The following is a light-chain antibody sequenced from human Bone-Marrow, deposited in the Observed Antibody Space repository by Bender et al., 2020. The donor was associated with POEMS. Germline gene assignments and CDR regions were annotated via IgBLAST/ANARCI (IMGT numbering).Light chain of an antibody. CDR1: DSNFGGNN. Sequence: QSVLTQPPSASGTPGQSVIISCSGTDSNFGGNNVNWYQHLPGTAPRLVVYSNYQRPSGVSNRFSGSKSGNTASLTITGLQAEDEADYYCCSFTTSSSWMFGGGTKLTVL. CDR3: CSFTTSSSWM. CDR2: SNY. V-gene: IGLV1-44*01. J-gene: IGLJ3*02.